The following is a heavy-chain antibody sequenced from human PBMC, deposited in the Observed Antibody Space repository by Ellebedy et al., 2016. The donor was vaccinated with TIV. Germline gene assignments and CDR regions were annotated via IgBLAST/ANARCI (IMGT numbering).Heavy chain of an antibody. CDR3: ARDRPFYDSSGYYQLGQYFQH. CDR1: GFTFSDYA. D-gene: IGHD3-22*01. J-gene: IGHJ1*01. V-gene: IGHV3-30*04. Sequence: GESLKISCAASGFTFSDYAMHWVRQAPGKGLEWVAVISYDGTNQYYADSVEGRFTISRDNSKNTLYLQMNSLRAEDTAVFYCARDRPFYDSSGYYQLGQYFQHWGQGTLVTVSS. CDR2: ISYDGTNQ.